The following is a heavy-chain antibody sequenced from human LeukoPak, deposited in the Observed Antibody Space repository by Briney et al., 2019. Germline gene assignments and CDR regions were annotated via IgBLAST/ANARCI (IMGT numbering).Heavy chain of an antibody. CDR2: IYSGGNT. D-gene: IGHD1-14*01. J-gene: IGHJ4*02. CDR3: ARARPGVAGFFDC. V-gene: IGHV3-53*01. Sequence: GGSLRLSCAASGFTVSSNYMSCVRQALEKGLEWVSVIYSGGNTYYADSVKGRFTFSRDNSKNTLYLQMNSLRVEDTAVYYCARARPGVAGFFDCWGQGTLVTVSS. CDR1: GFTVSSNY.